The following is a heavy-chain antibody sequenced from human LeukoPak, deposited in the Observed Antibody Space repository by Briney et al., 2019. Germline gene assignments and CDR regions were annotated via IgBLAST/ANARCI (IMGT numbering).Heavy chain of an antibody. J-gene: IGHJ4*02. D-gene: IGHD6-6*01. CDR3: ASSSSSGVY. CDR2: IIPILGIA. Sequence: SVRVSCKASGGTFSSYAISWVRQAPGQGLEWMGRIIPILGIANYAQKFQGRVTITADKSTSTAYMELSSLRSEDTAVYYCASSSSSGVYWGQGTLVTVSS. V-gene: IGHV1-69*04. CDR1: GGTFSSYA.